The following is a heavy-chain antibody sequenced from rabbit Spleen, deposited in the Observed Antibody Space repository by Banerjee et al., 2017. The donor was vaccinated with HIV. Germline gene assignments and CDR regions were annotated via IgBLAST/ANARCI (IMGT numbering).Heavy chain of an antibody. Sequence: QEQLEESGGGLVKPEGSLTLTCKASGFSFSDRDVMCWVRQAPGKGLEWIACINTATGKAVYASWAKGRFTISKTSSTTVTLKMTSLTAADTATYFCARDLACFIGWNFYLWGQGTLVTVS. CDR1: GFSFSDRDV. D-gene: IGHD3-3*01. CDR3: ARDLACFIGWNFYL. V-gene: IGHV1S45*01. CDR2: INTATGKA. J-gene: IGHJ4*01.